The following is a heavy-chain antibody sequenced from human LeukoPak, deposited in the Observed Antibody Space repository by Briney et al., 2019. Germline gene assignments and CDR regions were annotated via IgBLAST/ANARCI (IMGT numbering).Heavy chain of an antibody. V-gene: IGHV4-31*03. Sequence: SQTLSLTCTVSGGSISSGGYWSWIRQHPGKGLEWIGYNYYSGSTYYNPSLKSRVTISVDTSKNQFSLKLSSVTAADTAVYYCARRDRSGGSCYGRWFDPWGQGTLVTVSS. D-gene: IGHD2-15*01. CDR2: NYYSGST. CDR1: GGSISSGGY. CDR3: ARRDRSGGSCYGRWFDP. J-gene: IGHJ5*02.